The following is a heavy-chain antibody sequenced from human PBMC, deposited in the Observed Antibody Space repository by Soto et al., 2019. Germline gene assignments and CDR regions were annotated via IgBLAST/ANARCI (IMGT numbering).Heavy chain of an antibody. J-gene: IGHJ4*02. V-gene: IGHV1-69*02. D-gene: IGHD2-15*01. Sequence: GASVKVSCKASGGTFSSYTISWVRQAPGQGLEWMGRIIPILGIANYAQKFQGRVTITADKSTSTAYMELSSLRSEDTAVYYCARGEDCSGGSCYIMVYWGQGTLVTVS. CDR3: ARGEDCSGGSCYIMVY. CDR2: IIPILGIA. CDR1: GGTFSSYT.